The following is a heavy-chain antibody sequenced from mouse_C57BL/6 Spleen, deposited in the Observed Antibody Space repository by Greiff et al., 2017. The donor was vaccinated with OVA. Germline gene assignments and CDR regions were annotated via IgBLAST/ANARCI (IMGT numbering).Heavy chain of an antibody. Sequence: VQLQQSGAELVRPGTSVKVSCKASGYAFTNYLIEWVKQRPGQGLEWIGVLNPGSGGTNYNEKFKGKATLTADKSSSTAYMQLSSLTSEDSAVYFCARSDYDYLYWGQGTTLTVSS. V-gene: IGHV1-54*01. CDR1: GYAFTNYL. J-gene: IGHJ2*01. CDR3: ARSDYDYLY. D-gene: IGHD2-4*01. CDR2: LNPGSGGT.